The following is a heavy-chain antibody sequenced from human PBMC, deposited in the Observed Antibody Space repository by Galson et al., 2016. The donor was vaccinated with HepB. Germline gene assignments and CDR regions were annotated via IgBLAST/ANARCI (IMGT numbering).Heavy chain of an antibody. Sequence: SLRLSCAASGLSVGSNYMSWVRQAPGKGLEWVSIIYSGGSTFFADSVKGRFTVSRDSSKNTVYLQMNSLRAEDTAVYYCARTSISYYFDTTGHHSTRNNWFDPWGQGTLVTVSS. V-gene: IGHV3-53*01. CDR1: GLSVGSNY. CDR3: ARTSISYYFDTTGHHSTRNNWFDP. D-gene: IGHD3-22*01. CDR2: IYSGGST. J-gene: IGHJ5*02.